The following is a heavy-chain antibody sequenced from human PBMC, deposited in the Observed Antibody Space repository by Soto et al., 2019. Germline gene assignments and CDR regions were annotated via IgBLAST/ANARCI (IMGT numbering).Heavy chain of an antibody. CDR3: ARDFTSPGLQLGVDY. CDR2: ISSSSSYI. J-gene: IGHJ4*02. V-gene: IGHV3-21*01. D-gene: IGHD2-2*01. Sequence: PGGSLRLSCAASGFTFSSYSMNWVRQAPGKGLEWVSSISSSSSYIYYADSVKGRFTISRDNAKNSLYLQMNSLRAEDTAVYYCARDFTSPGLQLGVDYWGQGTLVTVSS. CDR1: GFTFSSYS.